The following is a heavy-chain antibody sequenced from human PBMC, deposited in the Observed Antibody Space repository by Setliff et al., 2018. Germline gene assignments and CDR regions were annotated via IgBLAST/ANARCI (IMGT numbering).Heavy chain of an antibody. Sequence: ASVKVSCKASGYSFGSYNMHWVRQAPGQGLEWMGWINPNSGGTNYAQKFQGWVTMTRDTSISTAYMELSRLRSDDTAVYYCARVRQGYYDSSGAYYYYGMDVWGQGTTVTVSS. D-gene: IGHD3-22*01. CDR3: ARVRQGYYDSSGAYYYYGMDV. J-gene: IGHJ6*02. CDR1: GYSFGSYN. V-gene: IGHV1-2*04. CDR2: INPNSGGT.